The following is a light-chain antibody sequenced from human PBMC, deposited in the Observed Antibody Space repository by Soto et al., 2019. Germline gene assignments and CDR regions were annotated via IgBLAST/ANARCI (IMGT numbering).Light chain of an antibody. CDR3: QQHNSYSFT. V-gene: IGKV1-9*01. J-gene: IGKJ3*01. CDR2: AAS. CDR1: QGISSY. Sequence: DIQLTQSPSFLSASVGDRVTITCRASQGISSYLAWYQQKPGKAPKLLIYAASTLQSGVPSRFSGSGSGTEFTLTISSLQPEDFATYYCQQHNSYSFTFGPGTKVEIK.